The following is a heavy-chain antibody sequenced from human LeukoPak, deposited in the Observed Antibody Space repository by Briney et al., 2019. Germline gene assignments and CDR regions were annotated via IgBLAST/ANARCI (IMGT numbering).Heavy chain of an antibody. Sequence: ASVKVSCKASGYIFTDYYMHWVRQAPGQELGWMGRINPNSGGTNYAQKFQGRVTMTRDTSISTAYMELSRLTSDDTAVYYCARRMTTVSANWFDPWGQGTLVTVSS. CDR2: INPNSGGT. V-gene: IGHV1-2*06. D-gene: IGHD4-17*01. CDR3: ARRMTTVSANWFDP. J-gene: IGHJ5*02. CDR1: GYIFTDYY.